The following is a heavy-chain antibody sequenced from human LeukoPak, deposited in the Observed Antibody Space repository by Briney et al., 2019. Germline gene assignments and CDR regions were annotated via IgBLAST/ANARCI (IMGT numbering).Heavy chain of an antibody. D-gene: IGHD6-13*01. CDR1: GFTVSSNY. V-gene: IGHV3-53*01. CDR2: IYSGGST. Sequence: GGSLRLSCAASGFTVSSNYMSWVRQAPGKGLEWVSLIYSGGSTSYSDSVKGRFTISRDNSKNTLYLHMNSLRAEDTAVYYCAVTSSSWYYFDYWGQGTLVTVSS. CDR3: AVTSSSWYYFDY. J-gene: IGHJ4*02.